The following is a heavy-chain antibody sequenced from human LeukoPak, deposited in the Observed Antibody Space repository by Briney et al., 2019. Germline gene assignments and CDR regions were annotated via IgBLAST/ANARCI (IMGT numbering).Heavy chain of an antibody. V-gene: IGHV1-18*04. CDR3: ARGPAGQQLVLSWFDP. Sequence: ASVKVSCKASGYTFTSYGISWVGQAPGQGLEWMGWISAYNGSTNYAQKLQGRVTMTTDTSTSTAYMELRSLRSDDTAVYYCARGPAGQQLVLSWFDPWGQGTLVTVSS. J-gene: IGHJ5*02. D-gene: IGHD6-13*01. CDR1: GYTFTSYG. CDR2: ISAYNGST.